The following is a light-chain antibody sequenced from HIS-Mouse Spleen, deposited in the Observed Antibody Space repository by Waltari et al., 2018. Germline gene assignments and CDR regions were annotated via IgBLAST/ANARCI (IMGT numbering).Light chain of an antibody. Sequence: SYELTQPPSVSVSPVQTARITCSGDALPKQYAYWYQQKPGQAPVLVIYKDSERPSGIPGRFSGSSSGTTVTLTISGVQAEDEADYYCQSADSSGTWVFGGGTKLTVL. CDR3: QSADSSGTWV. V-gene: IGLV3-25*03. CDR2: KDS. J-gene: IGLJ3*02. CDR1: ALPKQY.